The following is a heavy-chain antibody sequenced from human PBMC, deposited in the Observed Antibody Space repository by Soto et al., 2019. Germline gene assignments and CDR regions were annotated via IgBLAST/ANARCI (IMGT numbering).Heavy chain of an antibody. J-gene: IGHJ4*02. CDR2: ISAYNGNT. CDR3: ARDLAAAGPFDY. CDR1: GYTFTSYG. D-gene: IGHD6-13*01. Sequence: QVQLVQSGAEVKKPGASVKVSCKASGYTFTSYGISWVRQAPGQGLEWMGWISAYNGNTHYAQKLQGRGTMTTDTSRNTAYMELRSLRSDDTAVYYCARDLAAAGPFDYWGQGTLVTVSS. V-gene: IGHV1-18*01.